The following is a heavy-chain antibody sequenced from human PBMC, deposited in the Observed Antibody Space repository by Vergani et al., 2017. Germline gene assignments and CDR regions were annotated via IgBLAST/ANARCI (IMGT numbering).Heavy chain of an antibody. CDR3: ARDRNVGYYYGMDV. CDR2: ISSSSSYI. J-gene: IGHJ6*02. V-gene: IGHV3-21*01. CDR1: GFTVSSNY. D-gene: IGHD3-10*01. Sequence: EVQLVESGGGLVQPGGSLRLSCAASGFTVSSNYMSWVRQPPGKWLEWVSSISSSSSYIYYADSVKGRVTISRDNAKNSLYLQMNSLRAEDTAVYYCARDRNVGYYYGMDVWGQGTTVTVSS.